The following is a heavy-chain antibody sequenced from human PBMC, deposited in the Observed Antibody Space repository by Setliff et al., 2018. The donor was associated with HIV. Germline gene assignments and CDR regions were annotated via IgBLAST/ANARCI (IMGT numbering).Heavy chain of an antibody. CDR2: VCYTGST. CDR1: SDSIRFYY. D-gene: IGHD5-18*01. CDR3: ARDSGGYNYGFAVGSFDY. V-gene: IGHV4-59*01. J-gene: IGHJ4*02. Sequence: SETLSLTCTVSSDSIRFYYWTWIRQPPGKGLEWIGNVCYTGSTNYNPSLKSRITISIDTSKSQFSLKLTSVAAADTAVYYCARDSGGYNYGFAVGSFDYWGQGALVTVSS.